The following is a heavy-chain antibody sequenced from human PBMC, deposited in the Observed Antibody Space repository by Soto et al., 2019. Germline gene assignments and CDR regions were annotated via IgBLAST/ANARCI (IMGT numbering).Heavy chain of an antibody. Sequence: VAVIWYDGSNKYYADSVKGRFTISRDNSKNTLYLQMNSLRAEDTAVYYCARDRTTVTTVYYYGMDVWGQGTTVTVSS. CDR2: IWYDGSNK. J-gene: IGHJ6*02. CDR3: ARDRTTVTTVYYYGMDV. D-gene: IGHD4-17*01. V-gene: IGHV3-33*01.